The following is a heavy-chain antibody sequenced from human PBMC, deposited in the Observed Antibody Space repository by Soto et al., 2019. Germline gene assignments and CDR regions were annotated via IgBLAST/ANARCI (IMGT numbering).Heavy chain of an antibody. CDR1: GGSISSGGYY. Sequence: SETLSLTCTVSGGSISSGGYYWSWIRQHPGKGLEWIGYIYYSGSTYYNPSLKSRVTISVDTSKNQFSLKLSSVTAADTAVYYCARDRFHNSISYFYCYMDGWGKWTTLTVSS. V-gene: IGHV4-31*03. D-gene: IGHD1-1*01. J-gene: IGHJ6*03. CDR2: IYYSGST. CDR3: ARDRFHNSISYFYCYMDG.